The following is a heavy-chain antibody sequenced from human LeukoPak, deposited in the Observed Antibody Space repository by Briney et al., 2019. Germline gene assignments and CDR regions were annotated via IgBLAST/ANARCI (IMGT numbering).Heavy chain of an antibody. J-gene: IGHJ5*01. CDR2: IKGDGSHT. Sequence: GGSLRLSCAASGFTFSNYWMHWVRQAPGKGLVWVSRIKGDGSHTIYADSVKGRFAISRDNAKNTLYLQMKSLRAEDTAVYYCVRDWDHFDFDSWGLGTLVTVSS. CDR3: VRDWDHFDFDS. CDR1: GFTFSNYW. V-gene: IGHV3-74*01. D-gene: IGHD3-9*01.